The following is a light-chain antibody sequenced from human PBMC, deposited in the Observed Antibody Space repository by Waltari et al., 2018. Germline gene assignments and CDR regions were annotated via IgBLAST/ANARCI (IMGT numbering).Light chain of an antibody. J-gene: IGKJ2*01. Sequence: EIVMTQSPATPSVSPGERATLSCRASQSVSRNLAWYQQHPGQAPRLLIYGASTRATGIPARFSGSGSGTEFTLTISSLQSEDFAVYYCQQYNDWPLYTFGQGTKLEIK. CDR3: QQYNDWPLYT. V-gene: IGKV3-15*01. CDR2: GAS. CDR1: QSVSRN.